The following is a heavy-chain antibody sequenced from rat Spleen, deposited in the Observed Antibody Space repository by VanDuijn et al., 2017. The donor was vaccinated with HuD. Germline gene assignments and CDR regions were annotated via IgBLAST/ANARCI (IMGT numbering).Heavy chain of an antibody. CDR2: ISYTGST. J-gene: IGHJ2*01. V-gene: IGHV3-1*01. Sequence: EVQLQESGPGLVKPSQSLSLTCSVTGHSITNNYWGWIRRFPGNKMEWIGHISYTGSTSYNPSLKSRISITRDTSKNQFFLLLNSVTTEDTATYYCTRENWVFDYWGQGVMVTVSS. CDR3: TRENWVFDY. CDR1: GHSITNNY. D-gene: IGHD5-1*01.